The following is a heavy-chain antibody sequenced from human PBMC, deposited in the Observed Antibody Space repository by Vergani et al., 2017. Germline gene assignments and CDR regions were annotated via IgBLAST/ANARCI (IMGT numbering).Heavy chain of an antibody. CDR1: GFISSSYW. J-gene: IGHJ4*02. CDR2: VNQDGSEK. V-gene: IGHV3-7*01. CDR3: ARGILGLLWFGEPEGFDY. D-gene: IGHD3-10*01. Sequence: EGQLVESGGDWVQRGGSLRLSCAASGFISSSYWMSWVRQAPGKGLEWVANVNQDGSEKYYVDSVRGRFTISRDNSKNTLYLQMNSLRAEDTAVYYCARGILGLLWFGEPEGFDYWGQGTLVTVSS.